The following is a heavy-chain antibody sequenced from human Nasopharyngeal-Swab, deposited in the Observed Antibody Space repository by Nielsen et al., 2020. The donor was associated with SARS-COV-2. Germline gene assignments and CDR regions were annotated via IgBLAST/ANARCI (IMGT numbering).Heavy chain of an antibody. D-gene: IGHD6-13*01. CDR2: IGNAGDT. Sequence: GWSLRLSCAASGFTFRSYDMHWVRQGTGKGLEWVSAIGNAGDTYYPGSVKGRFTIYRENAKNSLYLQMNSLRAEDTAVYYCARARYWLAASGPFFDYWGQGTLVTVSS. CDR1: GFTFRSYD. CDR3: ARARYWLAASGPFFDY. V-gene: IGHV3-13*01. J-gene: IGHJ4*02.